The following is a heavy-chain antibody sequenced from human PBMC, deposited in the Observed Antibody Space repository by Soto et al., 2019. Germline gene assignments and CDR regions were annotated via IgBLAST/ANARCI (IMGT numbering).Heavy chain of an antibody. Sequence: ASVKVSCKASGYTFTSYGISWVRQAPGQGLEWMGWISAYNGNTNYAQKLQGRVTMTTDTSTSTAYMELRSLRSDDTAVYYCAREDISGYSRPPTYYFDYWGQGTLVTVS. D-gene: IGHD3-22*01. CDR2: ISAYNGNT. J-gene: IGHJ4*02. V-gene: IGHV1-18*04. CDR1: GYTFTSYG. CDR3: AREDISGYSRPPTYYFDY.